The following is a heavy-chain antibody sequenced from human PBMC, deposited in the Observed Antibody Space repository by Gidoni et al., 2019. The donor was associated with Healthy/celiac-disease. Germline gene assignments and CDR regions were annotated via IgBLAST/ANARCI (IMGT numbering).Heavy chain of an antibody. CDR3: AKDGEQWLDPDGSEYYYYGMDV. V-gene: IGHV3-23*01. CDR1: GFTFSSYA. D-gene: IGHD6-19*01. CDR2: ISGSGGST. J-gene: IGHJ6*02. Sequence: EVQLLESGGGLVQPGGSLRLSCAASGFTFSSYAMSWVRQAPGKGLEWVSAISGSGGSTYYADSVKGRFTISRDNSKNTLYLQMNSLRAEDTAVYYCAKDGEQWLDPDGSEYYYYGMDVWGQGTTVTVSS.